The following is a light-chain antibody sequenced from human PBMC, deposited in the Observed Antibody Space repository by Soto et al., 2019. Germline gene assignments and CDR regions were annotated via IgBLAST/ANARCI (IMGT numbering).Light chain of an antibody. CDR1: NTDVGGYNY. V-gene: IGLV2-14*01. J-gene: IGLJ3*02. CDR3: TSYAGNGAWV. CDR2: EVR. Sequence: QSALTQPASVSGSPGQSITVSCTGTNTDVGGYNYVSWYQHRPGKAPRLMIYEVRNRLSGVSNRFSGSKSGNTASLTISGLQSEDEADYYCTSYAGNGAWVFGGGTKLTVL.